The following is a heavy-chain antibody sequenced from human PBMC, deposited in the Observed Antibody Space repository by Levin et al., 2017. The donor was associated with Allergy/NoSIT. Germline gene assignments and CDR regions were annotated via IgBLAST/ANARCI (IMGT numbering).Heavy chain of an antibody. D-gene: IGHD3-22*01. CDR2: INPSTDMT. J-gene: IGHJ4*02. Sequence: GASVKVSCKVSGYTFTSFYIVWVRQAPGQGLEWMGVINPSTDMTSYAQKFQGRVTMTRETSTSTVYMELSSLRSDDTAVYYCARAMGDSIGYYHGGDYWGQGTLVTVSS. CDR1: GYTFTSFY. V-gene: IGHV1-46*01. CDR3: ARAMGDSIGYYHGGDY.